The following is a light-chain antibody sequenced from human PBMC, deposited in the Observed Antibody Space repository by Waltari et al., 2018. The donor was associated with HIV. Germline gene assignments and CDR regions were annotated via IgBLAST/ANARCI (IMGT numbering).Light chain of an antibody. J-gene: IGKJ2*01. V-gene: IGKV3-20*01. CDR2: GAS. Sequence: EIALTQSPGTLSLSPGERATLSCRASQSVSSNYLAWYQHKPDQAPRLLIYGASSRATDIPDRFSGSGSGTDFTLTISRLEPEDSAVYCCQQYGTSPYTFGLGTKLEI. CDR1: QSVSSNY. CDR3: QQYGTSPYT.